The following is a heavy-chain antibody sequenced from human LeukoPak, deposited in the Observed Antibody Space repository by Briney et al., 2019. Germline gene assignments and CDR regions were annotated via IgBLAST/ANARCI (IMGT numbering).Heavy chain of an antibody. Sequence: ASVKVSCKASGYTFTSYDINWVRQATGQGLEWMGWMNPNSGNTGYAQKFQGRVTMTRNTSISTAYMELSSLRSEDTAVYYCARFLTHCSSTSCYLRGWFDPCGQGTLVTVSS. J-gene: IGHJ5*02. CDR3: ARFLTHCSSTSCYLRGWFDP. CDR1: GYTFTSYD. V-gene: IGHV1-8*01. D-gene: IGHD2-2*01. CDR2: MNPNSGNT.